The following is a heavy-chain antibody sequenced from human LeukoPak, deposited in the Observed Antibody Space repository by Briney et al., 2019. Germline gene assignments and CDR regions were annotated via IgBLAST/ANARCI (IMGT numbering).Heavy chain of an antibody. D-gene: IGHD3-22*01. V-gene: IGHV1-2*02. CDR1: GYTFTSYY. CDR2: INPNSGGT. CDR3: ARDYYDSSGWFDY. J-gene: IGHJ4*02. Sequence: ASVKVSCKASGYTFTSYYMNWVRQAPGQGLEWMGWINPNSGGTKYAQKFQGRVTMTRDTSISTAYMELSRLRSDDTAVYYCARDYYDSSGWFDYWGQGTLVTVSS.